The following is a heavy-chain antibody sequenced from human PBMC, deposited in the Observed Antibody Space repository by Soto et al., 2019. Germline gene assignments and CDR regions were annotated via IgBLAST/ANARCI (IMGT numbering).Heavy chain of an antibody. D-gene: IGHD4-17*01. CDR2: VNPSSGGT. V-gene: IGHV1-2*02. J-gene: IGHJ6*02. Sequence: QVQLVQSGAEVRKPGSSVKVSCKASGGTFSRHAISWVRQAPGQGLEWMGWVNPSSGGTNYAQKFQGRVAMTRDTFISTAYMELSSLQSDDTAVYYCAREGSADYGSYGMDVWGQGTTVTVSS. CDR1: GGTFSRHA. CDR3: AREGSADYGSYGMDV.